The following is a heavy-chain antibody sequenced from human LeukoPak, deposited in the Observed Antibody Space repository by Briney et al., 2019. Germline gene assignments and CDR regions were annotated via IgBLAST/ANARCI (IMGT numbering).Heavy chain of an antibody. CDR2: ISGSGGST. CDR1: GFTFSSYA. Sequence: PGGSLRLSRAASGFTFSSYAMSWVRQAPGKGLEWVSAISGSGGSTYYADSVKGRFTISRDNSKNTLYLQMNSLRAEDTAVYYCAKKEYVWGSYRYEWFDPWGQGTLVTVSS. CDR3: AKKEYVWGSYRYEWFDP. J-gene: IGHJ5*02. D-gene: IGHD3-16*02. V-gene: IGHV3-23*01.